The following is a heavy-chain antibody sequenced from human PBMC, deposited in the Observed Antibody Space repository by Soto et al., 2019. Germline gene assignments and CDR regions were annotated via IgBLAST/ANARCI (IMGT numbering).Heavy chain of an antibody. J-gene: IGHJ6*02. D-gene: IGHD3-10*01. Sequence: PGGSLRLSCAASGFTFSSYAMSWVRQAPGKGLEWVSAISGSGGSTYYADSVKGRFTISRDNSKNTLYLQMNSLRAEDTAVYYCANGPSYGSGSYPLSSYYYGMDVWGQGTTVTVSS. CDR3: ANGPSYGSGSYPLSSYYYGMDV. CDR1: GFTFSSYA. V-gene: IGHV3-23*01. CDR2: ISGSGGST.